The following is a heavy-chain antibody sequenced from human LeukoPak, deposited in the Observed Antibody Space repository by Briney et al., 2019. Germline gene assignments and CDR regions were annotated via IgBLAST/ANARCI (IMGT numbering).Heavy chain of an antibody. Sequence: GASGKVSCKASGYTFTSYGISWVRQAPGQGLEWMGWISAYNGNTNYAQKLQGRVTMTTDTSTSTAYMELRSLRSDDTAVYYCARDLGGYCSSTSCYGRFDPWGQGTLVTVSS. CDR3: ARDLGGYCSSTSCYGRFDP. CDR2: ISAYNGNT. D-gene: IGHD2-2*01. J-gene: IGHJ5*02. CDR1: GYTFTSYG. V-gene: IGHV1-18*01.